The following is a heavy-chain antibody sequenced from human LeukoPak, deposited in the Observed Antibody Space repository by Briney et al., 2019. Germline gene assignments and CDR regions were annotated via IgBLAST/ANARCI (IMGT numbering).Heavy chain of an antibody. CDR3: ARGGSSGWDLTDNWFDP. D-gene: IGHD6-19*01. CDR1: GGSISSYY. J-gene: IGHJ5*02. V-gene: IGHV4-59*01. Sequence: SETLSLTCTVSGGSISSYYWSWIRQPPGKGLEWIGYIYYSGSTNYNPSLKSRVTISVDTSKNQFSLKLSSVTAADTAVYYCARGGSSGWDLTDNWFDPWGQGTLVTVSS. CDR2: IYYSGST.